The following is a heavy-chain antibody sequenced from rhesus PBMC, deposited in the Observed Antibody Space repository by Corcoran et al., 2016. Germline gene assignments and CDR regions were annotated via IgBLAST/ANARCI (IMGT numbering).Heavy chain of an antibody. CDR1: GYTFTELS. CDR3: TRGYSGNSPYFDY. V-gene: IGHV1-156*01. D-gene: IGHD5-24*01. CDR2: VDPIYGEK. Sequence: EVQPVQSGAEVKKPGASVKVSCKVSGYTFTELSMPWVRQATGKGLEWMGGVDPIYGEKIHAAKFQGRFTMTEDTSTDTAYMELRSLGSEDTAVYYCTRGYSGNSPYFDYWGQGVLVTVTS. J-gene: IGHJ4*01.